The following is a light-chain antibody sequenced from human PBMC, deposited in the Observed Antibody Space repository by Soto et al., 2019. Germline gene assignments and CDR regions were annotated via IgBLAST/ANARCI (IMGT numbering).Light chain of an antibody. CDR3: SSYAGSNNLV. Sequence: QSALTQPLSASGSPGQSVTISCTGTSSDVGGYNYVSWYQQHPGKAPKLMIYEVSKRPSGVPDRFSGSKSGNTASLTVSGLQAEDEADYYCSSYAGSNNLVFGGGTKLTVL. V-gene: IGLV2-8*01. J-gene: IGLJ2*01. CDR2: EVS. CDR1: SSDVGGYNY.